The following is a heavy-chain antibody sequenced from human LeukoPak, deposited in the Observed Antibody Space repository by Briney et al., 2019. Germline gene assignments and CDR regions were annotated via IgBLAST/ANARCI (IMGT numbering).Heavy chain of an antibody. D-gene: IGHD6-19*01. V-gene: IGHV3-73*01. Sequence: GGSLRLSCAVSGFTFSGSAMHWVRQASGKGLEWVGRIRSKANSYATAYAASVKGRFTISRDDSKNTAYLQMNSLRAEDTAVYYCAKHFEAVAGPGDFQHWARAPWSPSPQ. J-gene: IGHJ1*01. CDR3: AKHFEAVAGPGDFQH. CDR1: GFTFSGSA. CDR2: IRSKANSYAT.